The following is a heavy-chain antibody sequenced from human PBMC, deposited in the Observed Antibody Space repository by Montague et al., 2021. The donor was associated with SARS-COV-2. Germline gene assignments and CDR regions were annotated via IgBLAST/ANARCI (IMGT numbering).Heavy chain of an antibody. Sequence: TLSLTCTVSGGSISSGSYYWSWIRQPAGKGLEWIGRIYTTGRTNYNPSLKSRVTISVDMSKNQFSLKLSSVTAADTAAYYCASERAYDYGSGTYPGGFDIWGQGTMVTVSS. D-gene: IGHD3-10*01. V-gene: IGHV4-61*02. CDR3: ASERAYDYGSGTYPGGFDI. J-gene: IGHJ3*02. CDR1: GGSISSGSYY. CDR2: IYTTGRT.